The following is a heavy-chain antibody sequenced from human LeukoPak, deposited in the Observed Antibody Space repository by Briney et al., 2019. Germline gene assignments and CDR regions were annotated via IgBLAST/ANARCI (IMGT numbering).Heavy chain of an antibody. CDR3: ARSGRNNWNGRLDY. J-gene: IGHJ4*02. CDR2: ISAYNGNT. V-gene: IGHV1-18*01. D-gene: IGHD1-20*01. Sequence: ASVKVSCKASGYTFTSYGISWVRQAPGQGLEWMGWISAYNGNTHYAQKLQGRVTMTTDTSTSTAYMELSRLRSDDTAVYYCARSGRNNWNGRLDYWGQGTLVTVSS. CDR1: GYTFTSYG.